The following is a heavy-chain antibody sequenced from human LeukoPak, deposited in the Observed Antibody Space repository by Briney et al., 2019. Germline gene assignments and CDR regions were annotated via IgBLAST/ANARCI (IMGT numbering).Heavy chain of an antibody. CDR3: TKGTIWLPFDY. Sequence: GGALRLSCAASGFTFSNYAMSWAREAPGKGPEWVSGISGSGGSTYYADSVKGRFTISRDNSKNTLYLQMNSLRAEDTAVYYCTKGTIWLPFDYWGQGTLVTVSS. J-gene: IGHJ4*02. V-gene: IGHV3-23*01. D-gene: IGHD5-18*01. CDR2: ISGSGGST. CDR1: GFTFSNYA.